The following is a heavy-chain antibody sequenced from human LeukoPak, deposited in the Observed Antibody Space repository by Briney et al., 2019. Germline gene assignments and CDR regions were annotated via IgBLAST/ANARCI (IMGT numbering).Heavy chain of an antibody. V-gene: IGHV1-2*02. CDR3: AVKVPAASWFDP. D-gene: IGHD2-2*01. CDR1: GYTFTGYY. CDR2: INPNSGGT. J-gene: IGHJ5*02. Sequence: ASVKVSCKASGYTFTGYYMHWVRPAPGQGLEWMGWINPNSGGTNYAQKFQGRVTMTRDTSISTAYMELSRLRSDDTAVYYCAVKVPAASWFDPWGQGTLVTVSS.